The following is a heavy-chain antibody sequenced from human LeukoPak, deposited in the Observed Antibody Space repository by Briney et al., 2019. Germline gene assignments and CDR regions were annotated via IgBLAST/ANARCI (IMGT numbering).Heavy chain of an antibody. CDR2: INPSGGST. V-gene: IGHV1-46*01. D-gene: IGHD1-26*01. J-gene: IGHJ4*02. CDR1: GYTFTSYY. Sequence: ASVKVSCKASGYTFTSYYMHWVRQAPGQGLEWMGIINPSGGSTSYAQKFQGRVTMTEDTSTDTAYMELSSLRSEDTAVYYCATGLLLGATLMNDYWGQGTLVTVSS. CDR3: ATGLLLGATLMNDY.